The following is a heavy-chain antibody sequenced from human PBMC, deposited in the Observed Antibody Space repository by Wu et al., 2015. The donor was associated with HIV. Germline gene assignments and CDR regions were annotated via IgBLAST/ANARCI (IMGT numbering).Heavy chain of an antibody. V-gene: IGHV1-69*13. CDR2: IIPIFGTA. J-gene: IGHJ3*02. Sequence: QVQLVQSGAEVKKPGSSVKVSCKASGGTFSSYAISWVRQAPGQGLEWMGRIIPIFGTANYAQKFQGRVTITADESTSTAYMELSSLRSEDTAVYYCARDENPYYYDSSGPIPTRAAFDIWGQGTMVTVSS. D-gene: IGHD3-22*01. CDR3: ARDENPYYYDSSGPIPTRAAFDI. CDR1: GGTFSSYA.